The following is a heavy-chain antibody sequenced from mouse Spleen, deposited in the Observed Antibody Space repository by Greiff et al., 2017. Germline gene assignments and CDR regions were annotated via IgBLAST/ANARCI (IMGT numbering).Heavy chain of an antibody. CDR2: INSNGGST. CDR3: ARANWDAMDY. J-gene: IGHJ4*01. D-gene: IGHD4-1*01. V-gene: IGHV5-6-2*01. Sequence: EVMLVESGGGLVKPGGSLKLSCAASGFTFSSYAMSWVRQTPEKRLEWVAAINSNGGSTYYPDTVKDRFTISRDNAKNTLYLQMSSLRSEDTALYYCARANWDAMDYWGQGTSVTVSS. CDR1: GFTFSSYA.